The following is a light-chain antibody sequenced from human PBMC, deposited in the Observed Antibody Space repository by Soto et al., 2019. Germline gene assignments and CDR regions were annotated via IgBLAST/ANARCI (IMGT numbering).Light chain of an antibody. CDR3: SSYASIGTYV. CDR1: SSDVGGYNY. V-gene: IGLV2-8*01. Sequence: QSALTQPPSSSGSPGQSVTISCTGTSSDVGGYNYVSWYQQHPGKAPKLIIYEVSKRPSGVPDRFSGSKSGNTASLTVSGLQAEDEADYYCSSYASIGTYVFGPGTKLTVL. CDR2: EVS. J-gene: IGLJ1*01.